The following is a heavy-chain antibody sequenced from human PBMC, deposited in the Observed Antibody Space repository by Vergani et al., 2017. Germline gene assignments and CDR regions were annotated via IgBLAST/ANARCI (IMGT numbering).Heavy chain of an antibody. CDR1: GFTFDEYV. CDR3: AKDKRGVVWFDP. D-gene: IGHD2-15*01. J-gene: IGHJ5*02. CDR2: ISGDGGST. V-gene: IGHV3-43*02. Sequence: EVQLVESGGGVVQPGGSLRLSCAASGFTFDEYVMHWVRQAPGKGLEWVSLISGDGGSTCYADSVKGRFTISRDNSKNALYLQMNSLRTEDTALYYCAKDKRGVVWFDPWGQGTLVTVSS.